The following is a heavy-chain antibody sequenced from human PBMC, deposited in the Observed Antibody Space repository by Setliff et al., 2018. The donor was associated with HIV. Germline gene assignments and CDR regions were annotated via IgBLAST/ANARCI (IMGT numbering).Heavy chain of an antibody. D-gene: IGHD3-10*01. V-gene: IGHV3-11*01. J-gene: IGHJ6*03. CDR3: ARARGSVGYYGSGTMYHMDV. Sequence: GGSRRLSCAASGFTFSDYFMTWIRQAPGKGLEWVSYISGSGGVMAYADSVKGRFTISRDNAKNSMYLQMNSLRVEDTATYYCARARGSVGYYGSGTMYHMDVWGKGTTVTVSS. CDR2: ISGSGGVM. CDR1: GFTFSDYF.